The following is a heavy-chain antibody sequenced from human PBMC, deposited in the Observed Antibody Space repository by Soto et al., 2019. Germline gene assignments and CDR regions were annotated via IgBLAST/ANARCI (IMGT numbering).Heavy chain of an antibody. J-gene: IGHJ5*02. V-gene: IGHV3-74*01. D-gene: IGHD3-16*01. CDR1: GFTFSDYW. CDR2: LKSDGSST. CDR3: ARSWGGELVT. Sequence: EVQLVESGGGLVQPGGSLRLSCAASGFTFSDYWMHWVRQAPGKGLVWVSRLKSDGSSTSYADSVKGRFTISRDNARSTLFLQMNSLRAEYTAVYYCARSWGGELVTWGLGTLVIVSS.